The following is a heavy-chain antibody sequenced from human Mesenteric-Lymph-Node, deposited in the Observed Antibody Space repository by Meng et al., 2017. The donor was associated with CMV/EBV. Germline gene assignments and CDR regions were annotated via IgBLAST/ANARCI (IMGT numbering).Heavy chain of an antibody. Sequence: TVSGGSISDGDSYWSWIRQHPGKGLAWLGFIFHNGVAFYNPSLRSRLSISVDKSKNQFSLELTSVSAADTAMYYCARTGSTIRWFDPWGQGTLVTVSS. CDR3: ARTGSTIRWFDP. V-gene: IGHV4-31*02. D-gene: IGHD2-2*01. CDR2: IFHNGVA. CDR1: GGSISDGDSY. J-gene: IGHJ5*02.